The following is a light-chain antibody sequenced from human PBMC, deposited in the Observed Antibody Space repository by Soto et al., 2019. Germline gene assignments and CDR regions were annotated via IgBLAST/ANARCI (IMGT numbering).Light chain of an antibody. CDR2: DAS. CDR3: QQFSSYPLT. J-gene: IGKJ4*01. CDR1: QRVSSSY. Sequence: EVVLTQSPGTLSFSPGERATLSCRASQRVSSSYLAWYQQKPGQAPRLLIYDASSRATGIPDRFSGGGSGTDFTLTISRLEPEDFAVYYCQQFSSYPLTFGGGTKVDI. V-gene: IGKV3-20*01.